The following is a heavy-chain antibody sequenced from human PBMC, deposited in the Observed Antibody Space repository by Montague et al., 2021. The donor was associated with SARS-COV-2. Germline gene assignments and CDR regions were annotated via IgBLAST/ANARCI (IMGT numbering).Heavy chain of an antibody. CDR1: GGSIRSTTFY. CDR2: IYEGDTT. J-gene: IGHJ4*02. D-gene: IGHD6-19*01. Sequence: SETLSLTCTVSGGSIRSTTFYWGWIRQSPGKGLEWIGYIYEGDTTXYNPSVKSRVAISLDTPNNQFSLKITSLIVADTAIYYCVAPGKTAVAGQFDYWGPGSLVTVSS. CDR3: VAPGKTAVAGQFDY. V-gene: IGHV4-39*07.